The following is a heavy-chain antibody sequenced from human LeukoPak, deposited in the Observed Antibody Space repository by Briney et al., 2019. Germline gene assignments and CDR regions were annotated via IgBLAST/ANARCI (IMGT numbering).Heavy chain of an antibody. V-gene: IGHV4-30-2*01. J-gene: IGHJ1*01. CDR3: ARGSTPNCSSTSCKLSPLRFLH. Sequence: SQTLSLTCAVSGGSISSGGYSWSWIRQPPGTGLEWIGYIYHSGSTYYNPSLKSRVTISVDRSKNQFSLKLSSVTAADTAVYYCARGSTPNCSSTSCKLSPLRFLHWGQGTLVTVSS. D-gene: IGHD2-2*01. CDR2: IYHSGST. CDR1: GGSISSGGYS.